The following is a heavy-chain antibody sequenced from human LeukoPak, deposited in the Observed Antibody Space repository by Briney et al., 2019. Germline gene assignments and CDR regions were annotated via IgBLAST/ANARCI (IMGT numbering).Heavy chain of an antibody. J-gene: IGHJ2*01. Sequence: ASMKVSCKVFGYTLTELPMHWVRQAPGKGLERMGGFDPEDGETFYAQKFQGRVSLTEDTSTDTAYMELTNLRSEDTAVYYCATSASPIYTLHWYFDLWGRGTLITVSS. V-gene: IGHV1-24*01. CDR3: ATSASPIYTLHWYFDL. CDR2: FDPEDGET. CDR1: GYTLTELP. D-gene: IGHD2-2*02.